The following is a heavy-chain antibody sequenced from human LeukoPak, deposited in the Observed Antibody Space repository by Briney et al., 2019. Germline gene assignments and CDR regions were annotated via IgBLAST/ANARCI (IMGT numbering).Heavy chain of an antibody. CDR2: ISYDGSNK. J-gene: IGHJ1*01. Sequence: GRSLRLSCAASGFTFSSYAMHWVRQAPGKGLEGVAVISYDGSNKYYADSVKGRFTISRDNSKNTLYLQMNSLRAEDTAVYYCARDRVYYDSSGYEVFQHWGQGTLVTVSS. D-gene: IGHD3-22*01. CDR3: ARDRVYYDSSGYEVFQH. V-gene: IGHV3-30-3*01. CDR1: GFTFSSYA.